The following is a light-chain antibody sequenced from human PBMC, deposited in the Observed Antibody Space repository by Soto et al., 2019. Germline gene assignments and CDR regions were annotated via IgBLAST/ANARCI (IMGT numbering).Light chain of an antibody. CDR1: SSDVGGYNY. CDR3: SSYAGSVL. V-gene: IGLV2-8*01. Sequence: QSALTQPPSASGSPGQSVTISCTGTSSDVGGYNYVSWYQQHPGKAPKLMIYEVNKRPSGGPDRFSGSKSGNTASLTVSGLQAEDEADYYCSSYAGSVLFGGGTKLTVL. CDR2: EVN. J-gene: IGLJ3*02.